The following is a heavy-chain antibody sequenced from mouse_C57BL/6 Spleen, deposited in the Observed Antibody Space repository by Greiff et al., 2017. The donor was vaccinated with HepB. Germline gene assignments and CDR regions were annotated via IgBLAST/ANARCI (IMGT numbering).Heavy chain of an antibody. V-gene: IGHV1-72*01. CDR3: ARSVITTVVATGYYAMDY. CDR1: GYTFTSYW. J-gene: IGHJ4*01. CDR2: IDPNSGGT. D-gene: IGHD1-1*01. Sequence: QVQLQQPGAELVKPGASVKLSCKASGYTFTSYWMHWVKQRPGRGLEWIGRIDPNSGGTKYNEKFKSKATLTVDKPSSTAYMQLSSLTSEDSAVYYCARSVITTVVATGYYAMDYWGQGTSVTVSS.